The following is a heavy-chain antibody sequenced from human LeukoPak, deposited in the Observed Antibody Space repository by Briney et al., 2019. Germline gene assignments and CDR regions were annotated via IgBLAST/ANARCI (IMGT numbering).Heavy chain of an antibody. V-gene: IGHV3-30*02. CDR3: AKATVTTFYFDY. CDR2: ISYDGSNK. CDR1: GFSFSSYG. J-gene: IGHJ4*02. Sequence: GGSLRLSCAASGFSFSSYGMHWVRQAPGKGLEWVAFISYDGSNKYYPDSVKGRFTISRDNSKNTLYLQMNSLRAEDTAVYYCAKATVTTFYFDYWGQGTLVTVSS. D-gene: IGHD4-17*01.